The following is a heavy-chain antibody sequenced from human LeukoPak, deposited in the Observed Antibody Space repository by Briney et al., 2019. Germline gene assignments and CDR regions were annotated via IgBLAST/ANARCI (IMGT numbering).Heavy chain of an antibody. J-gene: IGHJ4*02. CDR3: ARDQPDSTGYSPFDS. CDR2: INWNGGST. Sequence: RPGGSLRLSCAASGFTFDDYGMSWVRQPPGKGLEWVSGINWNGGSTGYADSVKGRFTTSRDNDKNSLYLQMNSLRAEDTALYYCARDQPDSTGYSPFDSWGQGTLVTVSS. D-gene: IGHD3-22*01. V-gene: IGHV3-20*04. CDR1: GFTFDDYG.